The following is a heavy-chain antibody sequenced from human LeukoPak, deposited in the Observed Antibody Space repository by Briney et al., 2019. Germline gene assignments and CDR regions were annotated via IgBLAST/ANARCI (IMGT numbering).Heavy chain of an antibody. V-gene: IGHV3-30*02. CDR1: GFRFNSHG. J-gene: IGHJ4*02. CDR2: IRFDETDK. CDR3: ARDQGGFSYGAFVY. Sequence: PGGSLRLSCAASGFRFNSHGMHWVRQAAGKGLEWMAFIRFDETDKCYIDSVKGRFSISRDNSKNTLFLQMNSLRTEDTDLYYCARDQGGFSYGAFVYWGQGTLVTVSP. D-gene: IGHD5-18*01.